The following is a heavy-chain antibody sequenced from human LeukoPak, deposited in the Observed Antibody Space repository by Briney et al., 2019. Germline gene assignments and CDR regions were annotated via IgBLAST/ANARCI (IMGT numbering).Heavy chain of an antibody. Sequence: GGSLRLSCVASGFPFSSYWMTWVRQAPGKGLEWVANIKQDGSKKSYVDSVKGRFTISRDNAKNSLYLQMNSLRDEDTAVYYCASSGSYRFDYWGQGTLVTVSS. J-gene: IGHJ4*02. CDR3: ASSGSYRFDY. D-gene: IGHD1-26*01. CDR1: GFPFSSYW. CDR2: IKQDGSKK. V-gene: IGHV3-7*01.